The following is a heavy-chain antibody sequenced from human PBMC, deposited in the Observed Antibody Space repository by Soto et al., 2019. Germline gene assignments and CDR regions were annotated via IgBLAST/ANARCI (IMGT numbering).Heavy chain of an antibody. CDR3: ARGVITMIVVARLDWLDP. CDR2: IIPILGIA. D-gene: IGHD3-22*01. Sequence: SVKVSCKASGGTFSSYTISWVRQAPGQGLEWMGRIIPILGIANYAQKFQGRVTITADESTSTAYMELSSLRSEDTAVYYCARGVITMIVVARLDWLDPWGQGTLVTVSS. J-gene: IGHJ5*02. CDR1: GGTFSSYT. V-gene: IGHV1-69*02.